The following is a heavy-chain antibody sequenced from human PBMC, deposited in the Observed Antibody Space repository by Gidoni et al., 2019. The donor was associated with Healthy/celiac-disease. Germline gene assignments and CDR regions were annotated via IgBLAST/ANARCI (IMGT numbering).Heavy chain of an antibody. Sequence: QVQLVQSGAEVKQPGASVKVSCKASGYTFPGSYMHWVRQAPGQGLEWMGWINPNSGGTNYAQKFQGWVPMTRDTSISTAYMELSMLRSDDTAVYYCARGGAKNCSSTSCYVYANWFDPWGQGTLVTVSS. CDR3: ARGGAKNCSSTSCYVYANWFDP. V-gene: IGHV1-2*04. CDR2: INPNSGGT. CDR1: GYTFPGSY. D-gene: IGHD2-2*01. J-gene: IGHJ5*02.